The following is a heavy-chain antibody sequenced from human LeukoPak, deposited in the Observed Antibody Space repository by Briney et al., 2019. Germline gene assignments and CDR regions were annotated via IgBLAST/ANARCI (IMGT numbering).Heavy chain of an antibody. CDR2: ISGSGGST. V-gene: IGHV3-23*01. CDR3: AKTDLGYCSGGSCLTYFDY. Sequence: GGSLRLSXAASGFTFSSYAMSWVRQAPGKGMEWVSAISGSGGSTYYADSVKGRLTISRDNSKNTLYLQMNSLRAEDTAVYYCAKTDLGYCSGGSCLTYFDYWGQGTLVTVSS. CDR1: GFTFSSYA. J-gene: IGHJ4*02. D-gene: IGHD2-15*01.